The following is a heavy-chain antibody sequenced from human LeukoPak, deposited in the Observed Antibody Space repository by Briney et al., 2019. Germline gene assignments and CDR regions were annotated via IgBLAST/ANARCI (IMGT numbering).Heavy chain of an antibody. CDR1: GFTFSDYS. Sequence: GGSLRLSCAASGFTFSDYSMNWVRQAPGKGLEWVASISDDSNYIYYADSVKGRFTISRDNSKNTLYLQMNSLRAEDTAVYYCAKGGQLVSLYFDYWGQGTLVTVSS. CDR2: ISDDSNYI. D-gene: IGHD6-6*01. J-gene: IGHJ4*02. V-gene: IGHV3-21*01. CDR3: AKGGQLVSLYFDY.